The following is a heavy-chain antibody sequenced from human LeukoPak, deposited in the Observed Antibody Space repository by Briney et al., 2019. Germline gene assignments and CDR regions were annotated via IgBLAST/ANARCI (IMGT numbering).Heavy chain of an antibody. CDR3: ARNRDYYDSSGYYWGAHFDN. CDR1: GYTFTSYY. J-gene: IGHJ4*02. D-gene: IGHD3-22*01. CDR2: INPSGGST. V-gene: IGHV1-46*01. Sequence: ASVKVSCKASGYTFTSYYMHWVRQAPGQGLEWMGIINPSGGSTSCAQKFQGRVTISADKTTSTGYMELSSLRSEDTAVYYCARNRDYYDSSGYYWGAHFDNWGQGTLVTVSS.